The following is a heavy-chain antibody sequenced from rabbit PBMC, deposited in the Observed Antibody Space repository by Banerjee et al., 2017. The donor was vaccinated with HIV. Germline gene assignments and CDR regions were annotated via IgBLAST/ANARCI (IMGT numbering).Heavy chain of an antibody. CDR2: IDAGSSGIT. CDR1: GFSFSSSYW. CDR3: ARDDAYDGDGYAFNL. J-gene: IGHJ4*01. V-gene: IGHV1S45*01. Sequence: QEQLEESGGDLVKPEGSLTLTCTASGFSFSSSYWIYWVRQAPGKGLEWIGYIDAGSSGITGYASWAKGRFTISKTSSTTVTLQMTSLTAADTATYFCARDDAYDGDGYAFNLWGPGTLVTVS. D-gene: IGHD6-1*01.